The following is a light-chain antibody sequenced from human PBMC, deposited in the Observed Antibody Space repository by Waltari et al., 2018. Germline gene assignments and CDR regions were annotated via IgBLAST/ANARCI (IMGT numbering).Light chain of an antibody. CDR1: QSVGRS. CDR2: NTS. CDR3: QHNVRLPVT. Sequence: IVLTQSPGLLPLPQGRRATLSCRASQSVGRSLVWYQQKPGQATRLVIYNTSTRATGIPDRFSGSGSGTDFSLTISRLEPEDFAVYYCQHNVRLPVTFGQGTKVEIK. J-gene: IGKJ1*01. V-gene: IGKV3-20*01.